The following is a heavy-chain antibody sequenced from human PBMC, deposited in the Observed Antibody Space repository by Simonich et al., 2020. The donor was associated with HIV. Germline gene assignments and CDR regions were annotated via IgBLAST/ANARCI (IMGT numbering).Heavy chain of an antibody. D-gene: IGHD2-2*02. CDR3: ARHSRGYLYGFFDY. Sequence: QVQLQQWGAGMLKPSEPLSLTCAVYDGSFRGYQWSWIRQPPEKGHEWIRETNYSRNINYNPSLKSRVTISVDTSNNQFSLKLSSVTAADTAVYYCARHSRGYLYGFFDYWGQGTLVTVSS. CDR1: DGSFRGYQ. V-gene: IGHV4-34*01. CDR2: TNYSRNI. J-gene: IGHJ4*02.